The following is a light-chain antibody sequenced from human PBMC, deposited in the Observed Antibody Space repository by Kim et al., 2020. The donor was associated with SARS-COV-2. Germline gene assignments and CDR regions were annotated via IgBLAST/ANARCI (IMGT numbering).Light chain of an antibody. Sequence: DIQMTQSPSSLSASVGDKVTITCQASQDINNYLNWYQQKPGKAPKLLIYDASNLETGVPSRFSGSGSGTDFTFTISSLQPEDIAIYYCQQSDGVPYTFGQGTKLEI. V-gene: IGKV1-33*01. CDR2: DAS. CDR1: QDINNY. J-gene: IGKJ2*01. CDR3: QQSDGVPYT.